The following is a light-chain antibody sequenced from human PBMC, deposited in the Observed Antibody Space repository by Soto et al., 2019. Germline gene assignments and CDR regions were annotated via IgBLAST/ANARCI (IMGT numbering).Light chain of an antibody. CDR2: DAS. CDR3: QHYNNWPLT. V-gene: IGKV3-15*01. Sequence: EIVMTQSPATLSVSPGESATLSCRASQTFSSNLAWYQQKPGQAPRLLIYDASTRATGIPARFSGSGSGTEFTLTISSLQSEDFAVYYCQHYNNWPLTFGGGTKVEIK. CDR1: QTFSSN. J-gene: IGKJ4*01.